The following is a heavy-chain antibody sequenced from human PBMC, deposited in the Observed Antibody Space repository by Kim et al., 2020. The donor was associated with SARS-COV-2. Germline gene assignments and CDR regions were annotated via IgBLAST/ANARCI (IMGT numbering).Heavy chain of an antibody. D-gene: IGHD4-17*01. V-gene: IGHV3-66*01. CDR2: ST. J-gene: IGHJ4*02. Sequence: STNYAASVKGRFTIARDNSKTTLYLQMSSLRAEDTAVYYCARSYGDYYLDYWGQGTLVTVSS. CDR3: ARSYGDYYLDY.